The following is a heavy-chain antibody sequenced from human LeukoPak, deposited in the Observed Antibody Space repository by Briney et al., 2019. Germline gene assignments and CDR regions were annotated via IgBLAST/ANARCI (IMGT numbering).Heavy chain of an antibody. D-gene: IGHD3-10*01. CDR1: GFTFSDYY. V-gene: IGHV3-11*05. Sequence: GGSLRLSCAASGFTFSDYYMSWLRQAPGKGLEWVSYISSSSSYTNYADSVKGRFTISRDNAKNSLYLQMNSLRAEDTAVYYCARVDKNYGSRTYYKYFDYWGQGTLVTVSS. CDR3: ARVDKNYGSRTYYKYFDY. CDR2: ISSSSSYT. J-gene: IGHJ4*02.